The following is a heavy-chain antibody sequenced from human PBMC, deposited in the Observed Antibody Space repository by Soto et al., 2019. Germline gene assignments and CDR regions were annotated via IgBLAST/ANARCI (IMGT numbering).Heavy chain of an antibody. J-gene: IGHJ4*02. V-gene: IGHV3-11*06. D-gene: IGHD6-13*01. Sequence: QVQLVESGGGLVKPGGSLRLSCVASGFTFSDYYMGWVRQAPGKGLEYISYIVTSSAYTNYADSVKGRFSISRDNAKNSLHIVMNSLRAEDSGVYYCARLRASSWYMGGYLDYWGLGTQVTVSS. CDR2: IVTSSAYT. CDR1: GFTFSDYY. CDR3: ARLRASSWYMGGYLDY.